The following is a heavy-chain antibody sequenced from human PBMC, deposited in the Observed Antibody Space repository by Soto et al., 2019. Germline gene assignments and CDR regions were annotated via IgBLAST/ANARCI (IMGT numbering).Heavy chain of an antibody. V-gene: IGHV3-48*02. Sequence: GGSLRLSCSASGFSFSSYSMNWVRQAPGKGLEWVSYISSSSSTIYYADSVKGRFTISRDNAKNSLYLQMNSLRDEDTAVYYCARDPLEWLLTTYYYYGMDVWGQGTTVTVSS. CDR3: ARDPLEWLLTTYYYYGMDV. CDR1: GFSFSSYS. D-gene: IGHD3-3*01. CDR2: ISSSSSTI. J-gene: IGHJ6*02.